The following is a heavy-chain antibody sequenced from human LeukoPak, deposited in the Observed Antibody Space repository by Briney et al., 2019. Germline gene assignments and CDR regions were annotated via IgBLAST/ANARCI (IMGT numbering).Heavy chain of an antibody. CDR3: ATVEMATRSIDY. D-gene: IGHD5-24*01. CDR1: GGTFSSYA. J-gene: IGHJ4*02. Sequence: SVKVSCKASGGTFSSYAISWVRQAPGQGLEWMGGIIPIFGTANYAQKFQGRVTITTDESTSTAYMELSSLRSEDTAVYYCATVEMATRSIDYWGQGTLVPVSS. CDR2: IIPIFGTA. V-gene: IGHV1-69*05.